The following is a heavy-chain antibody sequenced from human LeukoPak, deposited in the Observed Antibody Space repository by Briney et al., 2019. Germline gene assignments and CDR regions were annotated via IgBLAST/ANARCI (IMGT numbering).Heavy chain of an antibody. Sequence: ASVKVSCKASGYTFPSYFMHWVRQAPGQELEWMGIINPTGGSTTYAQKFQGRVTMTRDTSTSTVYMELSSLRSDDTAVYYCARTAARRFDCWGQGTLVTVSS. V-gene: IGHV1-46*01. CDR3: ARTAARRFDC. D-gene: IGHD6-6*01. J-gene: IGHJ4*02. CDR1: GYTFPSYF. CDR2: INPTGGST.